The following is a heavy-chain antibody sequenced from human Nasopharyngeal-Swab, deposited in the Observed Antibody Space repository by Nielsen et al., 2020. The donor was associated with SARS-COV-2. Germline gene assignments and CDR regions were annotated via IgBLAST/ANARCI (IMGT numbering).Heavy chain of an antibody. V-gene: IGHV3-11*06. CDR3: ARGSKFYYAMDF. CDR1: GFTFSDYY. J-gene: IGHJ6*02. CDR2: ISSSSSYT. D-gene: IGHD3-10*01. Sequence: GESLKISCAASGFTFSDYYMSWIRQAPGKGLEWVSYISSSSSYTNYADSVKGRFTISRDNAKNSLSLQMNNLRVEDTAVYYCARGSKFYYAMDFWGQGTTVTVSS.